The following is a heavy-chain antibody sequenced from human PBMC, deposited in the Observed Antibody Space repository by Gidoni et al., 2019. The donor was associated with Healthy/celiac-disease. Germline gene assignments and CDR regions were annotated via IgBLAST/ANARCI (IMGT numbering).Heavy chain of an antibody. V-gene: IGHV3-9*01. J-gene: IGHJ4*02. D-gene: IGHD3-22*01. CDR3: AKGGGSSGYYYGSDY. Sequence: EVQLVESGGGLVQPGRSLRLSCADSGFTFDDYAMHWVRQAPGKGLEWVSGISWNSGSIGYADSVKGRFTISRDNAKNSLYLQMNSLRAEDTALYYCAKGGGSSGYYYGSDYWGQGTLVTVSS. CDR1: GFTFDDYA. CDR2: ISWNSGSI.